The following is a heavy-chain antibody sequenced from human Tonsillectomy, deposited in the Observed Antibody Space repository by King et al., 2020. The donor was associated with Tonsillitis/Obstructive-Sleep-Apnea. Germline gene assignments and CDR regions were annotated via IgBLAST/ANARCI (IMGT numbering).Heavy chain of an antibody. CDR3: ANLYCSGGACYSGPDALFDS. Sequence: QLVQSGAEVKKPGASVRISCQASGYTFTNYYIHWLRQAPGQGLQWMGIIHSSVDCTFYAQKFQDKITMTRDTSTSTVFMVLSSLTSDDTAVYYCANLYCSGGACYSGPDALFDSWGQGTLVTVSS. V-gene: IGHV1-46*01. CDR1: GYTFTNYY. J-gene: IGHJ4*02. D-gene: IGHD2-15*01. CDR2: IHSSVDCT.